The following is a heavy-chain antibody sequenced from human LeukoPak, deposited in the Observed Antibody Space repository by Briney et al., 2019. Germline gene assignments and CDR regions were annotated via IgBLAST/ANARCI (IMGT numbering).Heavy chain of an antibody. CDR2: ISDSGGST. V-gene: IGHV3-23*01. D-gene: IGHD6-19*01. CDR3: AKSTPLAVAVLDY. CDR1: GFTFSSYA. Sequence: GGSLRLSCAASGFTFSSYAMSWVRQAPGKGLEWVSTISDSGGSTYYADSVKGRFTISRDNSKNTLYLQMNSLRAEDTAVYYCAKSTPLAVAVLDYWGQGTLVTVSS. J-gene: IGHJ4*02.